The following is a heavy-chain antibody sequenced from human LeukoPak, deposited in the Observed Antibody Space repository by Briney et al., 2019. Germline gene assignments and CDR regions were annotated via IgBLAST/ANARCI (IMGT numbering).Heavy chain of an antibody. J-gene: IGHJ4*02. D-gene: IGHD3-10*01. CDR3: ASPSYFGDY. CDR2: IYNDGGT. Sequence: GGSLRLSCVASGFSVLDHYMTWVRHAPGKGLEWVSVIYNDGGTNYAESVKGRFTMSRDSSKNMVSLQMNSLRAEDSAVYYCASPSYFGDYWGQGTLVTVSS. V-gene: IGHV3-66*01. CDR1: GFSVLDHY.